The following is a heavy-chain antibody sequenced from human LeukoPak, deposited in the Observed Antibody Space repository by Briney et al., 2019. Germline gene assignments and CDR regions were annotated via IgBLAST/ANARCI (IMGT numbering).Heavy chain of an antibody. CDR1: GGSFSGYY. Sequence: SETLSLTCAVYGGSFSGYYWSWIRQPPGKGLEWIGEINHSGSTNYNPSLKSRVTISVDTSKNQFSLKLSSVTAADTAVYYCARGLDYYDSSGYILDWGQGTLVTVSS. CDR2: INHSGST. CDR3: ARGLDYYDSSGYILD. V-gene: IGHV4-34*01. D-gene: IGHD3-22*01. J-gene: IGHJ4*02.